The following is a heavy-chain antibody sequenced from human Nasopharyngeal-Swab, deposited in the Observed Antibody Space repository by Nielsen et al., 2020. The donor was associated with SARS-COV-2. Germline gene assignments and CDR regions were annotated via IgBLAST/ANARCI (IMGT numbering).Heavy chain of an antibody. CDR3: ARHRTAAVGANFDF. CDR2: IDPDDSFA. J-gene: IGHJ4*02. CDR1: GYSFTSYW. D-gene: IGHD2-2*01. Sequence: GESLKISCKGSGYSFTSYWITWVRQMPGKGLEWMGRIDPDDSFASYSPSFQGHISISADKSTSFAYLQWRSLRASDSGLYYCARHRTAAVGANFDFWGQGTLVTVSS. V-gene: IGHV5-10-1*01.